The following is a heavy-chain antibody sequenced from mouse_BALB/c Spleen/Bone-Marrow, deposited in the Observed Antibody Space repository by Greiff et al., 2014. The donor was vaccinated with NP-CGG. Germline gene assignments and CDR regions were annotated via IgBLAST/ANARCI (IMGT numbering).Heavy chain of an antibody. Sequence: DVQLQESGGGLVQPGGSLKLSCAASGFVFSRYWMSWVRQAPGKGLEWIGEINPDSSTINYTPSLKDKFIISRDNAKNTLYLQMSKVRSEDTALYYCARQGYYGKGDYWGQGTTLTVSS. CDR2: INPDSSTI. CDR3: ARQGYYGKGDY. D-gene: IGHD2-1*01. V-gene: IGHV4-1*02. J-gene: IGHJ2*01. CDR1: GFVFSRYW.